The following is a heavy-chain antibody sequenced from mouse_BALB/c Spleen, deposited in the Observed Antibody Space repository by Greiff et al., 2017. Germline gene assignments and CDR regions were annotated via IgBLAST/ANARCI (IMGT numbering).Heavy chain of an antibody. D-gene: IGHD1-2*01. Sequence: EVQLQESGGGLVQPGGSRKLSCAASGFTFSSFGMHWVRQAPEKGLEWVAYISSGSSTIYYADTVKGRFTISRDNPKNTLFLQMTSLRSEDTAMYYCARRLRDYYAMDYWGQGTSVTVSS. CDR1: GFTFSSFG. CDR3: ARRLRDYYAMDY. CDR2: ISSGSSTI. V-gene: IGHV5-17*02. J-gene: IGHJ4*01.